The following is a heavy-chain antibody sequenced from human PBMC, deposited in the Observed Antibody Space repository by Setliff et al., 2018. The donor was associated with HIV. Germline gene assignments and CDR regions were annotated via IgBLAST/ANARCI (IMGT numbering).Heavy chain of an antibody. D-gene: IGHD1-26*01. CDR2: IYYSGST. J-gene: IGHJ4*01. CDR1: GGSIISGDHY. Sequence: SETLSLTCTVSGGSIISGDHYWSWIRQPPGKGLEWIDYIYYSGSTYYNPSLKSRVTLSFDTSKNNFSLNLNSVTATDTAVYYCARGLKGGGYYFDYWGQGMLVTVSS. CDR3: ARGLKGGGYYFDY. V-gene: IGHV4-30-4*02.